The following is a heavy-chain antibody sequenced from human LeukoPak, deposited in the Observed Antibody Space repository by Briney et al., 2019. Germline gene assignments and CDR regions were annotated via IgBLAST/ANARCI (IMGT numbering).Heavy chain of an antibody. Sequence: ASVKVSCKASGYTFTSYAMHWVRQAPGQRLEWMGWSNGGYGNTKYSQEFQGRVTITRDTSASTAYMELSSLRSEDTAVYYCARAEGSGYSYGANYWGQGTLVTVSS. CDR1: GYTFTSYA. CDR3: ARAEGSGYSYGANY. J-gene: IGHJ4*02. CDR2: SNGGYGNT. D-gene: IGHD5-18*01. V-gene: IGHV1-3*02.